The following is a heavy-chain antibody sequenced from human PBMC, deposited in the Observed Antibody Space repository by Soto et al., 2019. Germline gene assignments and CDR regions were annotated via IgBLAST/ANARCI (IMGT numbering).Heavy chain of an antibody. V-gene: IGHV3-9*01. Sequence: EVQLVESGGGLVRPGSSLRLSCAASGFIFNDYAMHWVRQAPGKGLEWVSGLSWNSGNIGYADSVKGRFTISRDNAKKSLYLQMNSLRAEDTALYFCVKERGDYWGQGTLVTVSP. J-gene: IGHJ4*02. CDR2: LSWNSGNI. CDR3: VKERGDY. CDR1: GFIFNDYA.